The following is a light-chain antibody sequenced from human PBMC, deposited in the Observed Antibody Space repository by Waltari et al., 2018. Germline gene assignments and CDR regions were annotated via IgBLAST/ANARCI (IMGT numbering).Light chain of an antibody. J-gene: IGKJ1*01. CDR2: WAT. CDR1: KSVLYSSNNKNN. V-gene: IGKV4-1*01. CDR3: QQYYSTPPT. Sequence: DIVMTQSPDSLAVSLGERATINCKSSKSVLYSSNNKNNLAWYQQKPGQPPKLLIYWATTRESGVPDRFSGSGSVTDFTHTSSSLQAEDVAVYYCQQYYSTPPTFGHGTKVDIK.